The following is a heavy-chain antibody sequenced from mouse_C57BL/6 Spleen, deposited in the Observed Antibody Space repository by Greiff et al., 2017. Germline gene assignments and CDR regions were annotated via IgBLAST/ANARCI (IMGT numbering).Heavy chain of an antibody. CDR1: GYTFTSYW. D-gene: IGHD2-4*01. CDR3: ARDYWYFDV. J-gene: IGHJ1*03. Sequence: VQLQQPGAELVRPGSSVKLSCKASGYTFTSYWMAWVQQRPGQGLEWIGNIYPSDSETHYNQKFKDKATLTVDKSSSTAYMQLSSLTSEDAADYYCARDYWYFDVWGTGTTVTVSS. V-gene: IGHV1-61*01. CDR2: IYPSDSET.